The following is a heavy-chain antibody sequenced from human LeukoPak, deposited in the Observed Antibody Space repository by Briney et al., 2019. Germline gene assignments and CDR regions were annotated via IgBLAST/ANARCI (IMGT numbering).Heavy chain of an antibody. V-gene: IGHV3-9*01. CDR3: AKEGYYDFWSGTGFDP. D-gene: IGHD3-3*01. CDR2: ISWNSGSI. Sequence: GRSLRLSCAASGFTFDDYAMHWVRQAPGKGLEWVSGISWNSGSIGYADSVKGRFTISRDNAKNSLYLQMNSLRAEDTALYYCAKEGYYDFWSGTGFDPWGQGTLVTVSS. J-gene: IGHJ5*02. CDR1: GFTFDDYA.